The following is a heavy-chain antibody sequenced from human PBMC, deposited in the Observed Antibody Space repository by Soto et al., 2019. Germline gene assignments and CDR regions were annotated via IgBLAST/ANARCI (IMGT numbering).Heavy chain of an antibody. J-gene: IGHJ6*02. CDR3: AAEDGTNGVPFYYYGMDV. CDR1: GFTFTSSA. Sequence: GASVKVSCKASGFTFTSSAVQWVRQARGQRLEWIGWIVVGSGNTNYAQKFQERVAITRDMSTSTAYMELSSLRSEDTAVYYCAAEDGTNGVPFYYYGMDVWGQGTMVTVSS. V-gene: IGHV1-58*01. D-gene: IGHD2-8*01. CDR2: IVVGSGNT.